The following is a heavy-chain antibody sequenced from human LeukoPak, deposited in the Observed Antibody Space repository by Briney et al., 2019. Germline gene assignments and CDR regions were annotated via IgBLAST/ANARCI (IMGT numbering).Heavy chain of an antibody. D-gene: IGHD1-1*01. Sequence: SETLSLTCTVSGGSISSYYWSWLRQSPGKGLEWIGYIYYSGSTNYNPSLKSRVTMSVDTSKNQFSLKLSSVTAADTAVYYCARDRGTWNDDGFDYWGQGTLVTVSS. V-gene: IGHV4-59*12. CDR3: ARDRGTWNDDGFDY. CDR2: IYYSGST. CDR1: GGSISSYY. J-gene: IGHJ4*02.